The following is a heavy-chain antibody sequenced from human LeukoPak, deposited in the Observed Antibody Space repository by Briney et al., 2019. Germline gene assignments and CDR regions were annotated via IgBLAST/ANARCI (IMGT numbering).Heavy chain of an antibody. CDR1: GFTVSSNY. CDR2: IYSGGST. Sequence: PGGSLRLSCAASGFTVSSNYMSWVRQAPGKGLEWVSVIYSGGSTYYADSVKGRFTISRDNSKNALYLQMNSLRAEDTAVYYCAGGSAFYYFDYWGQGTLVTVSS. V-gene: IGHV3-66*01. J-gene: IGHJ4*02. D-gene: IGHD3-16*01. CDR3: AGGSAFYYFDY.